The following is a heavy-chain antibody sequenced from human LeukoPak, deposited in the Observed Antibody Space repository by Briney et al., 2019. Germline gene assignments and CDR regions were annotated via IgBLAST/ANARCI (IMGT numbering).Heavy chain of an antibody. V-gene: IGHV3-30*18. CDR3: AKDIRYSSSSVDYFDY. Sequence: GGSLRLSCAASGFTFSDYYMSWIRQAPGKGLEWVAVISYDGSNKYYADSVKGRFTISRDNSKNTLYLQMNSLRAEDTAVYYCAKDIRYSSSSVDYFDYWGQGTLVTVSS. D-gene: IGHD6-6*01. CDR1: GFTFSDYY. J-gene: IGHJ4*02. CDR2: ISYDGSNK.